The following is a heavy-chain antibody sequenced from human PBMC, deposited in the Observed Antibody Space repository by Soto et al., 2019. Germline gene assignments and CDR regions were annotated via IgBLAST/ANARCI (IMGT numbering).Heavy chain of an antibody. CDR1: GFTFSSYW. V-gene: IGHV3-74*01. CDR3: VRGLGTPPTWLDP. Sequence: EAQLVESGGGLAQPGRSLRLSCAASGFTFSSYWMHWVRQAPGKGLVWVSRINTIGSDTRYADSVKGRFTISRDNAKNTLYLQMNNLRADDTAVYYCVRGLGTPPTWLDPWGQGTLVTVSS. CDR2: INTIGSDT. D-gene: IGHD7-27*01. J-gene: IGHJ5*02.